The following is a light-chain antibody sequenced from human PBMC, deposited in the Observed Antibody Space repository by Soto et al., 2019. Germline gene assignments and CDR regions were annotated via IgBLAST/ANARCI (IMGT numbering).Light chain of an antibody. CDR3: HQYGNSPWT. Sequence: EIVLTQSPGTLSLSPGDRATLSCTASQSGFSTYLAWFQQRPGQAPRLLVYAASTRATGIPDRFSGSGSGTDFTLTISRLEPEDFAVYYCHQYGNSPWTLGQGTKVEIK. CDR1: QSGFSTY. CDR2: AAS. V-gene: IGKV3-20*01. J-gene: IGKJ1*01.